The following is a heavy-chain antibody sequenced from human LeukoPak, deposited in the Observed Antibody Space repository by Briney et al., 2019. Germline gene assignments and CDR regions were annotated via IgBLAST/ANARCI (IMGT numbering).Heavy chain of an antibody. CDR2: ISGSSGIT. CDR3: VKVSYSLGTFDI. D-gene: IGHD2-15*01. Sequence: GGSLRLSCAASGFSFGNSAMSWVRQGPGKGLECVSVISGSSGITYYADSVKGRFTISRDNSKNTLYLQMNNLRAEDTAIYCCVKVSYSLGTFDIWGQGTMVTVSS. V-gene: IGHV3-23*01. J-gene: IGHJ3*02. CDR1: GFSFGNSA.